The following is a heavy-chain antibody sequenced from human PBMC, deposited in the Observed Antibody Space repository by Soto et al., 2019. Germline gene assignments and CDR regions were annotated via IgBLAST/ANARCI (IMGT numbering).Heavy chain of an antibody. Sequence: ASVKVSCKASGYTFTGYYMHWVRKAPGQGLEWMGWINPNSGGTNYAEKFQGWVTMTRDTSISTAYMELSSLRSDDTAVYYCARGGHYDSSGYYYYYYGMDVWGQGPTVTVSS. CDR2: INPNSGGT. D-gene: IGHD3-22*01. V-gene: IGHV1-2*04. CDR1: GYTFTGYY. J-gene: IGHJ6*02. CDR3: ARGGHYDSSGYYYYYYGMDV.